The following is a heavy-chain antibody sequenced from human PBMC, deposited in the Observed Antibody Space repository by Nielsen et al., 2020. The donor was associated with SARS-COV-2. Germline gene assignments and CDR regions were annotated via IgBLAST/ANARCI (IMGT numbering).Heavy chain of an antibody. J-gene: IGHJ4*02. CDR1: GYSFTSYW. V-gene: IGHV5-51*01. Sequence: GESLKISCKGSGYSFTSYWIGWVRQMPGKGLEWMGIIYPGDSDTRYSPSFQGQVTISVDKSISTAYLQWSSLKASDTAMYYCATSTPDCSGGSCYALWGQGTLVTVSS. CDR2: IYPGDSDT. CDR3: ATSTPDCSGGSCYAL. D-gene: IGHD2-15*01.